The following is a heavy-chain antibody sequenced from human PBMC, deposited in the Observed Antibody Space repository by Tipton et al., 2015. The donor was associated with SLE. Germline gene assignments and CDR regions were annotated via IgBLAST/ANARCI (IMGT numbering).Heavy chain of an antibody. CDR1: GGSFSGYY. CDR2: INHSGST. D-gene: IGHD2-21*01. J-gene: IGHJ1*01. CDR3: ARHAFAVAYPEEEYFQH. V-gene: IGHV4-34*01. Sequence: TLSLTCAVYGGSFSGYYWSWIRQPPGKGLEWIGEINHSGSTNYNPSLKSRVTISVDTSKNQFSLKLNSVTAADTAVYYCARHAFAVAYPEEEYFQHWGQGTLVTVSS.